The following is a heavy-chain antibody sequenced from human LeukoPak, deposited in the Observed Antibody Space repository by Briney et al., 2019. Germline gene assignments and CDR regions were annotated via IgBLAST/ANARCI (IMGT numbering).Heavy chain of an antibody. CDR1: GFTFSSYS. J-gene: IGHJ4*02. Sequence: GGSLRLSCAASGFTFSSYSMNWVRQAPGKGLEWVSSISSSSSYIYYADSVKGRFTISRDNAKNSLYLQMNGLRAEDTAVYYCARDPMGYCGGDCSHFDYWGQGTLVTVSS. V-gene: IGHV3-21*01. CDR2: ISSSSSYI. D-gene: IGHD2-21*02. CDR3: ARDPMGYCGGDCSHFDY.